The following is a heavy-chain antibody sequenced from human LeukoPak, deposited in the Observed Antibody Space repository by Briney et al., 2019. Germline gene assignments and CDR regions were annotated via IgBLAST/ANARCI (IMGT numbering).Heavy chain of an antibody. J-gene: IGHJ4*02. Sequence: GGSLRLSCAASGFTFSSYSMNWVRQAPGKGLEWVSSISSSSSHIYYADSVKGRFTISRDNAKNSLYLQMNSLRAEDTAVYYCARDYYTVTTSGVDYWGQGTLVTVSS. CDR2: ISSSSSHI. CDR3: ARDYYTVTTSGVDY. V-gene: IGHV3-21*01. CDR1: GFTFSSYS. D-gene: IGHD4-11*01.